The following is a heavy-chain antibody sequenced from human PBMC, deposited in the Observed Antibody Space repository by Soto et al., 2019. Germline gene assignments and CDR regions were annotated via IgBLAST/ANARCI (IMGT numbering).Heavy chain of an antibody. D-gene: IGHD2-21*01. J-gene: IGHJ4*01. CDR3: ATEIGRQVVY. Sequence: PGGSLRLSCAVSDFSFNDVCMDWVRLAQGKGKERVGRMKSNVNGGTTYYASPVMGSFAISREASKKTLHLQMTILKAEDTAENYCATEIGRQVVYWG. V-gene: IGHV3-15*07. CDR2: MKSNVNGGTT. CDR1: DFSFNDVC.